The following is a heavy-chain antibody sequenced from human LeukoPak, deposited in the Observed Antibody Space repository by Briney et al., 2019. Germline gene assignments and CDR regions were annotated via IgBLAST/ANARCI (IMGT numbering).Heavy chain of an antibody. CDR2: IYYSGST. CDR3: ARGDSTVTPKYFQY. CDR1: GGSISSYY. Sequence: SETLSLTCTVSGGSISSYYWSWIRQPPGKGLEWIGYIYYSGSTNYNPSLKSRVTISIDTSKNQFSLKLSSVTAADTAVYYCARGDSTVTPKYFQYWGQGTLVTVSS. D-gene: IGHD4-23*01. V-gene: IGHV4-59*01. J-gene: IGHJ1*01.